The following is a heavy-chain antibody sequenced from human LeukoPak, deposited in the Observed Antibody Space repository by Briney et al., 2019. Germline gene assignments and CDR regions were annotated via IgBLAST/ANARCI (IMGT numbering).Heavy chain of an antibody. CDR1: GFTFSSYW. D-gene: IGHD6-13*01. J-gene: IGHJ2*01. Sequence: GGSLRLSCAASGFTFSSYWMSWVRQAPGRGLEWVANIKQDGSEKYYVDSVKGRFTISRDNAKNSLYLQMNSLRAEDTAVYYCASSGSSWYGPGWYFDLWGRGTLVTVSS. CDR2: IKQDGSEK. V-gene: IGHV3-7*01. CDR3: ASSGSSWYGPGWYFDL.